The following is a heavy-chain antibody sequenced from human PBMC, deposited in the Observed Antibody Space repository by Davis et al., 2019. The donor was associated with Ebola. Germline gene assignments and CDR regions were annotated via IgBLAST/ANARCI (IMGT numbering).Heavy chain of an antibody. CDR2: IYNGGST. CDR1: GFTVSSNY. CDR3: AKDLSQYYDFWSGYPDY. Sequence: GESLKISCAASGFTVSSNYMSWVRQAPGKGLEWVSVIYNGGSTYYADSVKGRFTISRDNSKSTLYLQMNSLRAEDTAVYFCAKDLSQYYDFWSGYPDYWGQGTLVTVSS. J-gene: IGHJ4*02. V-gene: IGHV3-53*01. D-gene: IGHD3-3*01.